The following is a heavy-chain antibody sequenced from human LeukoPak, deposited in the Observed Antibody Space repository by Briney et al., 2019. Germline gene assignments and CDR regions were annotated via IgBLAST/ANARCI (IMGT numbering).Heavy chain of an antibody. CDR3: ARQNHYYYGMDV. V-gene: IGHV4-59*08. CDR2: IYYSGST. CDR1: GVSISSYY. J-gene: IGHJ6*02. Sequence: SETLCLTCTVSGVSISSYYWSWIRQPPGKGLEWIGYIYYSGSTNYNPSLKSRVTISVDTTKNQFSLKLSSVTAADTAVYYWARQNHYYYGMDVWGQGTTVTVSS.